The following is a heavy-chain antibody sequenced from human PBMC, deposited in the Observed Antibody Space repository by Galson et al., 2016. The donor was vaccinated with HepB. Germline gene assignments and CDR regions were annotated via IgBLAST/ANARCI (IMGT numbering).Heavy chain of an antibody. CDR3: ARSTYYDFWRVVGYFDP. Sequence: SVKVSCKASGGTFSSYAISWVRQAPGQGLEWMGGIIPIYGTANYAPKFQGRVTITADKSTTTAYMELSSLRSDDTAVYYCARSTYYDFWRVVGYFDPWGRGTLVTVSS. J-gene: IGHJ2*01. V-gene: IGHV1-69*06. D-gene: IGHD3-3*01. CDR2: IIPIYGTA. CDR1: GGTFSSYA.